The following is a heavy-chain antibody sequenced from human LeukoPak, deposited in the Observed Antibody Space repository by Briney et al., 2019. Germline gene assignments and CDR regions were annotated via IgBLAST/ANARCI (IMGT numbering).Heavy chain of an antibody. Sequence: SQTLSLTCTVAGGSISSGGYYWSWIRQHPGKGLEWIGYIYYSGSTNYNPSLKSRVTMSVDTPKNQFSLKLRSVTAADTAVYYCARRLEPRGNGYGAFDIWGQGTMVTVSS. J-gene: IGHJ3*02. CDR1: GGSISSGGYY. V-gene: IGHV4-31*03. CDR3: ARRLEPRGNGYGAFDI. D-gene: IGHD3-22*01. CDR2: IYYSGST.